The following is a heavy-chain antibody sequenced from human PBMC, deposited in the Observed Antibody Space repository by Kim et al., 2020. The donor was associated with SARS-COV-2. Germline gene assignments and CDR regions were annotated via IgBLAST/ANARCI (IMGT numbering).Heavy chain of an antibody. CDR3: ARSPDRVATISLDY. V-gene: IGHV1-3*01. Sequence: TPKFQGRVTIPRDTSASTAYMELSSLRSEDTAVYYCARSPDRVATISLDYWGQGTLVTVSS. J-gene: IGHJ4*02. D-gene: IGHD5-12*01.